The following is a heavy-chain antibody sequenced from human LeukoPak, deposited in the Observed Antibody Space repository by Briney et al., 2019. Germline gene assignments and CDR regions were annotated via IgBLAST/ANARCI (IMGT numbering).Heavy chain of an antibody. CDR1: GYTFTIYG. D-gene: IGHD4-11*01. Sequence: ASVTVSFTASGYTFTIYGISWVRQAPGQGLEWMGWISAYNGNTNYAQKLQGRVTMTTDTSTSTAYMELRSLRSDDTAVYYCARDDYSSPDYWGQGTLVTVSS. CDR3: ARDDYSSPDY. V-gene: IGHV1-18*01. J-gene: IGHJ4*02. CDR2: ISAYNGNT.